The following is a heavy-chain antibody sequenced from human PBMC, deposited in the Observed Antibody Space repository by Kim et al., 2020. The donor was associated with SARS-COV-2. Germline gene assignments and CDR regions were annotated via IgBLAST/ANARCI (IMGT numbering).Heavy chain of an antibody. V-gene: IGHV4-39*01. CDR1: GGSISGYF. Sequence: SETLSLTCNVYGGSISGYFWGWIRQPPGKGLEWIGSVSYIGNTHYNPSLKTRLTISVDTSKNQLSLKLKSVTATDTAVYHCARGSSSGTNRLDSWGQGTRVTVSP. CDR2: VSYIGNT. J-gene: IGHJ4*02. D-gene: IGHD1-7*01. CDR3: ARGSSSGTNRLDS.